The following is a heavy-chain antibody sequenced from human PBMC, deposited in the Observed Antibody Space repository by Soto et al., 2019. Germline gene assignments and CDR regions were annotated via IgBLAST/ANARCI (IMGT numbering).Heavy chain of an antibody. CDR3: AKGSSGSYDIRYFDL. Sequence: QVQLVESGGGVVQPGRSLRLSCAASGFTFSSYGMHWVRQAPGKGLEWVAVISYDGSNKYYADSVKGRFTISRDNSKNTLYLQMNSLRAEDTAVYYCAKGSSGSYDIRYFDLWGRGTLVTVSS. V-gene: IGHV3-30*18. J-gene: IGHJ2*01. D-gene: IGHD1-26*01. CDR1: GFTFSSYG. CDR2: ISYDGSNK.